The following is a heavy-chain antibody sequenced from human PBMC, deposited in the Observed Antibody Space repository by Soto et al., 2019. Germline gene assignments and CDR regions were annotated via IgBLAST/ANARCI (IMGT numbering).Heavy chain of an antibody. CDR3: AKEVGGTIFEVVLDY. J-gene: IGHJ4*02. CDR1: GFTFSSYA. D-gene: IGHD3-3*01. Sequence: EVQLLESGGGLVQPGGSLRLSCAASGFTFSSYAMSWVRQAPGKGLEWVSAISGSGGSTYYADSVKGRFTISRDNSKNKPYLQMNSLSAEDTAVYYCAKEVGGTIFEVVLDYWGRGTLVTVSS. CDR2: ISGSGGST. V-gene: IGHV3-23*01.